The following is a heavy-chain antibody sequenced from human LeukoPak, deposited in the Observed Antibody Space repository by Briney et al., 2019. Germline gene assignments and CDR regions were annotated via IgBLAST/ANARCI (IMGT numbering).Heavy chain of an antibody. CDR1: GFIFRNYA. V-gene: IGHV3-23*01. D-gene: IGHD3-9*01. CDR2: ITGSGDTT. CDR3: AKWGDYDILTGYYVSDF. Sequence: GASLRLSCAASGFIFRNYAMSWVRQAPGKGLEWVSAITGSGDTTYYADSVKGRFTISRDNSKNTLYVEMNNLRAEDTAVYYCAKWGDYDILTGYYVSDFWGRGTLVTVSS. J-gene: IGHJ4*02.